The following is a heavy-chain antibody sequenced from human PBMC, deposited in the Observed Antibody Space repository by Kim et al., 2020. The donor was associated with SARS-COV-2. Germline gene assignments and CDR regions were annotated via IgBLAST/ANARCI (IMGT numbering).Heavy chain of an antibody. Sequence: ASVKVSCKASGYTFSSNAMNWVRQAPGQGPEWMGWINTNTGNPTYAQGFAGRYVFSLDTSVSTAYLQINNLKAEDSAVYYCAAWRPPDSVYCSTSSCQVIYYFDYWGQEPWSPSPQ. CDR2: INTNTGNP. CDR3: AAWRPPDSVYCSTSSCQVIYYFDY. V-gene: IGHV7-4-1*02. D-gene: IGHD2-2*01. J-gene: IGHJ4*01. CDR1: GYTFSSNA.